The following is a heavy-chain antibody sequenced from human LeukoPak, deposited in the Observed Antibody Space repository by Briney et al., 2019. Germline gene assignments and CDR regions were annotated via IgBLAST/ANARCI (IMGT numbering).Heavy chain of an antibody. V-gene: IGHV5-51*01. J-gene: IGHJ4*02. CDR2: IYPGDSDT. CDR1: GYTFTTYW. CDR3: ARRQGCSSTSCPPDS. Sequence: GESLKISCRGSGYTFTTYWIGWVRQLPGKGLEWMGIIYPGDSDTRYSPSFQGQVTMSADKSINTAYLQWSSLKASDTAMYYCARRQGCSSTSCPPDSWGQGTLVTVSS. D-gene: IGHD2-2*01.